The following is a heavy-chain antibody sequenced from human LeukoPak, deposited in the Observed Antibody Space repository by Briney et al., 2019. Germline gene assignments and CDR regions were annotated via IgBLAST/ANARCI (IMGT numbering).Heavy chain of an antibody. V-gene: IGHV3-74*03. CDR1: GFTFSNAW. D-gene: IGHD3/OR15-3a*01. CDR3: ATDAGHGFSF. J-gene: IGHJ3*01. CDR2: IYSDGSDT. Sequence: GVSLRLSCAASGFTFSNAWMHWVRQAPGKGLVWVSRIYSDGSDTTYADSVKGRFIISRGNAKNTLYLQMNSLRGDDTAVYYCATDAGHGFSFWGQGTMVTVSS.